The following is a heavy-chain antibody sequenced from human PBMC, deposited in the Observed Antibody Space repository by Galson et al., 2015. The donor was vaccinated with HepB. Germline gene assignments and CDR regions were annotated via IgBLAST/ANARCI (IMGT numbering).Heavy chain of an antibody. CDR2: INPNSGGT. CDR3: ARAPPFGGTTMSGNWFDP. J-gene: IGHJ5*02. D-gene: IGHD1-7*01. Sequence: SCKASGYTFTGYYMHWVRQAPGQGLEWMGWINPNSGGTNYAQKFQGRVTMTRDTSISTAYMELSRLRSDDTAVYYCARAPPFGGTTMSGNWFDPWGQGTLVTVSS. V-gene: IGHV1-2*02. CDR1: GYTFTGYY.